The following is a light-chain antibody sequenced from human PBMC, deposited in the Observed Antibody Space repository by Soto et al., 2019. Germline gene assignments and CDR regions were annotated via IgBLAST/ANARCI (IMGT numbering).Light chain of an antibody. J-gene: IGKJ4*01. V-gene: IGKV1-5*01. CDR1: QSISAF. CDR3: QQYSGYPLP. Sequence: DIQMTQSPGTLSASVGDRVTIACRASQSISAFLAWYQRKPGKAPELLIYDDSNLETGVPSRFSGSGSGTEFTLTITSLQPDDFASYFCQQYSGYPLPFAGGTRVDMK. CDR2: DDS.